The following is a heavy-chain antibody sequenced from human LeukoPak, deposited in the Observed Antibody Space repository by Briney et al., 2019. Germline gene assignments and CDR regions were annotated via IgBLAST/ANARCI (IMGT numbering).Heavy chain of an antibody. CDR1: GGSLSSYY. CDR2: IYYSGST. D-gene: IGHD6-19*01. V-gene: IGHV4-59*08. J-gene: IGHJ4*02. Sequence: SETLSLTCTVSGGSLSSYYWSWIRHPPAKGLEWSGYIYYSGSTNYNPSLKSRVTISVDTSKNQFSLKLSSVTAADTAVYYCARHLRAVAGNPLDYWGQGTLVTVSS. CDR3: ARHLRAVAGNPLDY.